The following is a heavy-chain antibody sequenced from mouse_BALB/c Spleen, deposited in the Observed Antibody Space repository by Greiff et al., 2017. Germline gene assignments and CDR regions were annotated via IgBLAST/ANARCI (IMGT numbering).Heavy chain of an antibody. J-gene: IGHJ3*01. CDR1: GFSLTSYG. V-gene: IGHV2-9*02. D-gene: IGHD2-4*01. Sequence: VKLMESGPGLVAPSQSLSITCTVSGFSLTSYGVHWVRQPPGKGLEWLGVIWAGGSTNYNSALMSRLSISKDNSKSQVFLKMNSLQTDDTAMYYCARGDDYDGFAYWGQGTLVTVSA. CDR3: ARGDDYDGFAY. CDR2: IWAGGST.